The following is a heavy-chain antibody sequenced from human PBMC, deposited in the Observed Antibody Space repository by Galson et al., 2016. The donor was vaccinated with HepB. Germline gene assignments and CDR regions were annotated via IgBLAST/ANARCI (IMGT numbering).Heavy chain of an antibody. V-gene: IGHV3-23*01. CDR3: AKSVLEYDILTGYYRRGADY. CDR1: GFTFSSYA. J-gene: IGHJ4*02. Sequence: SLRLSCAASGFTFSSYAMSWVRQAPGKGLEWVSSNGSGGPTYYADSVKGRFTISRDNSKNTLFLQMHSLRADDTAVYYCAKSVLEYDILTGYYRRGADYWGQGTLVTVSS. D-gene: IGHD3-9*01. CDR2: NGSGGPT.